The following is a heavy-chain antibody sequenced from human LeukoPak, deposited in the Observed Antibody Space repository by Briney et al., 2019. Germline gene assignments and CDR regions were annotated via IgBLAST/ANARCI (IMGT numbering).Heavy chain of an antibody. V-gene: IGHV4-34*01. J-gene: IGHJ6*03. CDR1: GGSFSGYY. D-gene: IGHD3-22*01. CDR2: INHSGST. CDR3: ARSSEGRYYYDSSGFSYYYYYMDV. Sequence: SETLSLTCAVYGGSFSGYYWSWIRQPPGKGLEWIGEINHSGSTNYNPSFKSRVTISVDTSKNQFSLKLSSVTAADTAVYYCARSSEGRYYYDSSGFSYYYYYMDVWGKGTTVTISS.